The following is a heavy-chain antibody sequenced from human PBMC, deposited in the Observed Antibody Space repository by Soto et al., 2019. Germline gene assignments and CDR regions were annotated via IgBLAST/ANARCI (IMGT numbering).Heavy chain of an antibody. CDR3: VLQWLVAAFDI. J-gene: IGHJ3*02. V-gene: IGHV3-23*01. D-gene: IGHD6-19*01. Sequence: EVQLLESGGGLVQPGGSLRLSCAASGFTFSSYAMSWVRQAPGKGLEWVSAISGSGGSTYYADSVKGRFTISRDNSKNALYLQINSLRAEDTAVYYCVLQWLVAAFDIWGQGTMVTVSS. CDR1: GFTFSSYA. CDR2: ISGSGGST.